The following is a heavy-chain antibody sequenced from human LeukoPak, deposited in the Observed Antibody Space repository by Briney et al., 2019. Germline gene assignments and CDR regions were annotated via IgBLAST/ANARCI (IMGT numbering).Heavy chain of an antibody. Sequence: GASVKVSCKASGYTFTSYGISWVRQAPGQGLEWMGWISAYNGNTNYAQKLQGRVTMTTDTSTSTAYMELRSLRSDDTAVYYCARDELCGSSWRCADYWGQGTLVTVSS. CDR2: ISAYNGNT. V-gene: IGHV1-18*04. CDR1: GYTFTSYG. J-gene: IGHJ4*02. CDR3: ARDELCGSSWRCADY. D-gene: IGHD6-13*01.